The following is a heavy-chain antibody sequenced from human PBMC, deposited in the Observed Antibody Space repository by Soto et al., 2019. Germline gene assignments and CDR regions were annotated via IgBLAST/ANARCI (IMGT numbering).Heavy chain of an antibody. D-gene: IGHD6-13*01. CDR1: GFTFRTYA. CDR2: ISYDGTNK. V-gene: IGHV3-30*01. Sequence: QVQLVESGGGVVQPGRSLRLSCAASGFTFRTYAMDWVRHAPGKGLEWVAVISYDGTNKYYADSVKGRFTISRDNSKNTLSLQMNSLRPDDTAVYYCARGDSNSWSDYWGQGTLVTVSS. J-gene: IGHJ4*02. CDR3: ARGDSNSWSDY.